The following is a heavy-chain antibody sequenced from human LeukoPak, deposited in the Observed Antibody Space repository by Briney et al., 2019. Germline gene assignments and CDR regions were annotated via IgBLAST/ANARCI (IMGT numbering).Heavy chain of an antibody. CDR2: IYYSGST. D-gene: IGHD3-10*01. J-gene: IGHJ3*02. Sequence: SETLSLTCTVSGGSISSYYWSWIRHPPGKGLEWIGYIYYSGSTNYNPSLKSRVTISVDTSKNQFSLKLSSVTAADTAVYYCARDRALWDAFDIWGQGTMVTVSS. CDR3: ARDRALWDAFDI. CDR1: GGSISSYY. V-gene: IGHV4-59*01.